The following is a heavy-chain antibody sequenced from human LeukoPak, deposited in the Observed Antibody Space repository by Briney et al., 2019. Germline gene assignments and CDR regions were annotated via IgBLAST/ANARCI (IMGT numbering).Heavy chain of an antibody. Sequence: SQTLSLTCTVSGGSISSGGYYWSWIRQPPGKGLEWIGYIYHSGSTYYNPSLKSRVTISVDRSKNQFSLKLSSVTAADTAVYYCARLRYFDWLLYYFDYWGQGTLVTVSS. CDR1: GGSISSGGYY. J-gene: IGHJ4*02. CDR3: ARLRYFDWLLYYFDY. V-gene: IGHV4-30-2*01. D-gene: IGHD3-9*01. CDR2: IYHSGST.